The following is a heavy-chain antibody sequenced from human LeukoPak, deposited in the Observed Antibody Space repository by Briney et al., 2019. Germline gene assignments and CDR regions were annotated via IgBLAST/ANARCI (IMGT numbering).Heavy chain of an antibody. Sequence: GGSLKLSCAASGFTFSGSAMHWVRQAPGKGLEWVGRVRSKSNYYATAYAASVKGRFIISRDDSKNTAYLQMNSLRAEDTAVYYCAKGQGGRLGELSSSLFDYWGQGTLVTVSS. D-gene: IGHD3-16*02. J-gene: IGHJ4*02. CDR3: AKGQGGRLGELSSSLFDY. CDR2: VRSKSNYYAT. CDR1: GFTFSGSA. V-gene: IGHV3-73*01.